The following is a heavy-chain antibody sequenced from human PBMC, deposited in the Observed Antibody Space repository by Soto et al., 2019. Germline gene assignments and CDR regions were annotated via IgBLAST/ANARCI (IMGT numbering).Heavy chain of an antibody. Sequence: QAXGSLRPSGAASGFSFRSYGMHWARQAPGKGLEWVAVISYDGSNKYYPDSVKGRFTISRDNSKNTLYLQMSSLRAEDTAVYYCAKNRLANSPYYYYYYGMDVWGQGTTVTVYS. CDR2: ISYDGSNK. J-gene: IGHJ6*02. CDR1: GFSFRSYG. CDR3: AKNRLANSPYYYYYYGMDV. V-gene: IGHV3-30*18.